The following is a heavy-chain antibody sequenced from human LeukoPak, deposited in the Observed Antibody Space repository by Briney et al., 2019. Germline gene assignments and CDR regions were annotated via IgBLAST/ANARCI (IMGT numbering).Heavy chain of an antibody. D-gene: IGHD4-17*01. CDR2: INPNSGGT. CDR1: GYTFTGYY. CDR3: ARSNYGDYVWFDP. V-gene: IGHV1-2*04. J-gene: IGHJ5*02. Sequence: ASVKVSCKASGYTFTGYYMHWVRQAPGQGLEWMGWINPNSGGTNYAQKFQGWVTMTRDTSISTAYMELSRLRSDDTAVYYCARSNYGDYVWFDPWGQGTLVTVSS.